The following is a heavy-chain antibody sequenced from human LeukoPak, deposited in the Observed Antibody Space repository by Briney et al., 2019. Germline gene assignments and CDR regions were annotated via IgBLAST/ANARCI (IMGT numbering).Heavy chain of an antibody. CDR2: ISGSGGST. J-gene: IGHJ4*02. Sequence: GGSLRLSCAASGFTFSSYAMSWVRQAPGKGLEWVSAISGSGGSTYYADSVKGRFTISRDNSKNTLYLQMSSLRAEDTAVYYCAKDKYYDSSGYYYEVAPTWDYWGQGTLVTVSS. D-gene: IGHD3-22*01. V-gene: IGHV3-23*01. CDR3: AKDKYYDSSGYYYEVAPTWDY. CDR1: GFTFSSYA.